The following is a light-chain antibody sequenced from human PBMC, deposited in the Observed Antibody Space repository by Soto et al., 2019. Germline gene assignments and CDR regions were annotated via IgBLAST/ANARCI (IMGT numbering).Light chain of an antibody. V-gene: IGKV1-9*01. CDR3: QQLNSYPLT. J-gene: IGKJ3*01. CDR1: QDISNY. Sequence: SQLPQSHSFLSAAVGDRVTVTCRASQDISNYLVWYQQKPGKAPKPLIYAASTLQSGVPSRFSGSGSGTELTLTISSLQPEDFATYYCQQLNSYPLTFGPGTKVDI. CDR2: AAS.